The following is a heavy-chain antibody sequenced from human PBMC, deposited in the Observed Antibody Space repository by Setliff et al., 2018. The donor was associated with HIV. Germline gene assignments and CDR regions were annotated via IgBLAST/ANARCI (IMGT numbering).Heavy chain of an antibody. CDR1: GYTLTELS. D-gene: IGHD3-3*01. CDR3: ATVHGSFWSRFDP. Sequence: ASVKVSCKVSGYTLTELSMHWVRQAPGKGLEWMGGFDPEDGETIYAQKFQGRVTMTEDTSTDTAYIELSSLRSEDTAVYYCATVHGSFWSRFDPWGLGTLVTVSS. V-gene: IGHV1-24*01. J-gene: IGHJ5*02. CDR2: FDPEDGET.